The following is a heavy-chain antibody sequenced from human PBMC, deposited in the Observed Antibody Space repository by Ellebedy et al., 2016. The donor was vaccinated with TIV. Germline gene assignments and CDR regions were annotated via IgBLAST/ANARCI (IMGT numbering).Heavy chain of an antibody. Sequence: MPGGSLRLSCTVSGGSISSYYWSWIRQPPGKGLEWIGYIYYSGSTNYNPSLKSRVTISVDTSKNQFSLKLSSVTAADTAVYYCATSPYDGDYYTWGQGTLVTVSS. CDR3: ATSPYDGDYYT. D-gene: IGHD4-17*01. V-gene: IGHV4-59*01. J-gene: IGHJ5*02. CDR1: GGSISSYY. CDR2: IYYSGST.